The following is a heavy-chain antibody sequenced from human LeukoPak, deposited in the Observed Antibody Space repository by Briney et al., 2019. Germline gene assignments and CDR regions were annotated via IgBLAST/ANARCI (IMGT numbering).Heavy chain of an antibody. V-gene: IGHV3-30*18. J-gene: IGHJ4*02. CDR3: AKEIHAFGGFDY. Sequence: GNSLRLSCAVSGFTFRNFGMHWVRQAPGKGPEWVAGISSNGNRQSYADPVKGRLTISRDNSKNTLFLQMNSLRVEDTAVYYCAKEIHAFGGFDYWAQGTLVTVSS. D-gene: IGHD3-10*01. CDR2: ISSNGNRQ. CDR1: GFTFRNFG.